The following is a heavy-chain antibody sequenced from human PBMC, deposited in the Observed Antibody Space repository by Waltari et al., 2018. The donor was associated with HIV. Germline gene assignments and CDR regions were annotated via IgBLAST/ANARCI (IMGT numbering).Heavy chain of an antibody. Sequence: EVQLVESGGGWVQPGGSLTLTCEASGFTFTFYWLSWVRQAPGRGLEGVAKINQAGTERHYVDSVRGRFTISRDNGKTSVFLQMNSLTVEDTAVYYCATTHGSGDYDNDFDYWGQGTLV. V-gene: IGHV3-7*01. CDR2: INQAGTER. J-gene: IGHJ4*02. D-gene: IGHD3-10*01. CDR1: GFTFTFYW. CDR3: ATTHGSGDYDNDFDY.